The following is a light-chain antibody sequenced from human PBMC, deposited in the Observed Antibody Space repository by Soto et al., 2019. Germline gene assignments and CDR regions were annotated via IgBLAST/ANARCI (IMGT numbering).Light chain of an antibody. Sequence: DIVMTQYPDSLAVSLGERATINCKSSQSVLYSSNNKNYFAWYQQKPGQPPKLLIYWASTRESGVPDRFSGSGSGTDFTLTISSLQAEDVAVYYCQQYYSSLLTFGGGTKVEIK. CDR2: WAS. CDR3: QQYYSSLLT. V-gene: IGKV4-1*01. J-gene: IGKJ4*01. CDR1: QSVLYSSNNKNY.